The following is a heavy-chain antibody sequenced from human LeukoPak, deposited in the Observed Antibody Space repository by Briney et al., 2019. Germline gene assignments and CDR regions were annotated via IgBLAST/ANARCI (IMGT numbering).Heavy chain of an antibody. V-gene: IGHV3-23*01. CDR2: SSGSGRST. CDR1: GFTFSSYA. CDR3: ARGYDYVWGSYRRADYFDY. D-gene: IGHD3-16*02. J-gene: IGHJ4*02. Sequence: GGSLRLSCAASGFTFSSYAMSWVRQAPGKGLEWVSGSSGSGRSTYYADSVKGRFTISRDNSKNTLYLQMNSLRAEDTALYYCARGYDYVWGSYRRADYFDYWGQGALVTVSS.